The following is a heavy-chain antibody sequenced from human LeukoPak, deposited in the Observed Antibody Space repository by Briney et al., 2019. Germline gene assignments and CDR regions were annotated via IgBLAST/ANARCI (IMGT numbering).Heavy chain of an antibody. CDR1: GFTFSSYA. J-gene: IGHJ4*02. V-gene: IGHV3-30-3*01. D-gene: IGHD2-2*01. Sequence: PGGSLRLSCAASGFTFSSYAMHWVRQAPGKGLEWVAVISYDGSNKYYADSVKGRFTISRDNSKNTLYLQMNSLRAEDTAVYYCASLPSVIPAGRDYWGQGTLVTVSS. CDR3: ASLPSVIPAGRDY. CDR2: ISYDGSNK.